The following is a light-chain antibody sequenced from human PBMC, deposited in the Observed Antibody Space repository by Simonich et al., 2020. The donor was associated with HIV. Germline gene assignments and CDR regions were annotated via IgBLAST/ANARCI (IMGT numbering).Light chain of an antibody. J-gene: IGLJ2*01. V-gene: IGLV2-11*01. CDR1: SSDVDNYNY. Sequence: QSALTQPRSVSGSPGQSVTISCTGTSSDVDNYNYVSWYQQHPGKAPKLMIYDVTKRPSGVPDRCSGSKSGNTASLTISGLQAEDEADYYCCSYAGSYNLIFGGGTKVTVL. CDR2: DVT. CDR3: CSYAGSYNLI.